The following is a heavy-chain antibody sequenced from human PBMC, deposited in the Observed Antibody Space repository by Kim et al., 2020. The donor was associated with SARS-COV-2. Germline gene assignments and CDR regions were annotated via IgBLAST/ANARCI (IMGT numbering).Heavy chain of an antibody. CDR1: GFTFSNAW. CDR2: IKSKTDGGTT. V-gene: IGHV3-15*01. Sequence: GGSLRLSCAASGFTFSNAWMSWVRQAPGKGLEWVGRIKSKTDGGTTDYAAPVKGRFTISRDDSKNTLYLQMNSPKTEDTAVYYCTTGPYSGSYYPPRYWGQGTLVTVSS. CDR3: TTGPYSGSYYPPRY. D-gene: IGHD1-26*01. J-gene: IGHJ4*02.